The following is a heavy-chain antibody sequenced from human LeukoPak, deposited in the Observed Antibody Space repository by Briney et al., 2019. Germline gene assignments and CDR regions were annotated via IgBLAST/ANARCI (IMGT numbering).Heavy chain of an antibody. J-gene: IGHJ3*02. CDR3: ARDRPLGSGWIDAFDI. D-gene: IGHD6-19*01. CDR2: ISSSSSTI. CDR1: GFTFSSYS. V-gene: IGHV3-48*01. Sequence: GGSLRLSCAASGFTFSSYSMNWVRQAPGKGLEWVSYISSSSSTIYYADSVKGRFTISRDNAKNSLYLQMNSLRAEDTAVYYCARDRPLGSGWIDAFDIWGQGTMVTVSS.